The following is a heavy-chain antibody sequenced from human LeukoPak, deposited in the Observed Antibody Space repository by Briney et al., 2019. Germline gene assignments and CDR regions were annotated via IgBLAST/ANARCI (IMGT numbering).Heavy chain of an antibody. CDR2: ISGSGGST. CDR3: AKDRSTMIVVVIPFDY. CDR1: GFTFSSYW. D-gene: IGHD3-22*01. V-gene: IGHV3-23*01. Sequence: GGSLRLSCAASGFTFSSYWMSWVRQAPGKGLEWVSAISGSGGSTYYADSVKGRFTISRDNSKNTLYLQMNSLRAEDTAVYYCAKDRSTMIVVVIPFDYWGQGTLVTVSS. J-gene: IGHJ4*02.